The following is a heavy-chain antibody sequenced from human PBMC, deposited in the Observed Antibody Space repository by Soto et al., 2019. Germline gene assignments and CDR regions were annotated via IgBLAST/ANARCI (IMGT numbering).Heavy chain of an antibody. CDR2: IYHGGTT. CDR1: GYSTSSGSY. CDR3: ARVHVMVVAGSTFDY. V-gene: IGHV4-38-2*02. J-gene: IGHJ4*01. Sequence: LSLTCTVSGYSTSSGSYWAWIRQPPGKGPEWIASIYHGGTTFYNPSLKSRITISVDTSNNQFSLKLTSVTAADTAVYYCARVHVMVVAGSTFDYWGHGTLVTVSS. D-gene: IGHD6-19*01.